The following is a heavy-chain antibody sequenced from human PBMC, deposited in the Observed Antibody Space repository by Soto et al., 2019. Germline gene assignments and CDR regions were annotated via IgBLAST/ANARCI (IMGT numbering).Heavy chain of an antibody. CDR1: GFTFSSYS. Sequence: EVQLVESGGGLVQPGGSLRRSCAASGFTFSSYSMNWVRQAPGKGLEWVSYIRSSSSTIYYADSVKGRFTISRYNAKDPLYLQMNSLRDEDAAVYYCARDPDILTGYYNYWGQGTLVTVSS. V-gene: IGHV3-48*02. J-gene: IGHJ4*02. CDR2: IRSSSSTI. CDR3: ARDPDILTGYYNY. D-gene: IGHD3-9*01.